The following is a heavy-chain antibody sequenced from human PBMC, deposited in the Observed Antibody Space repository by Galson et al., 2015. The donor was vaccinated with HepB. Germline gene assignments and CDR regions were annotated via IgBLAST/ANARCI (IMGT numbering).Heavy chain of an antibody. D-gene: IGHD3-10*01. CDR1: GYTFTSYG. CDR3: ASPSRRGQGFGY. CDR2: ISAYNGNT. V-gene: IGHV1-18*01. J-gene: IGHJ4*02. Sequence: SVKVSCKASGYTFTSYGISWVRQAPGQGLEWMGWISAYNGNTNYAQKLQGQVTISADKSISTAYLQWSSLKASDTAMYYCASPSRRGQGFGYWGQGTLVTVSS.